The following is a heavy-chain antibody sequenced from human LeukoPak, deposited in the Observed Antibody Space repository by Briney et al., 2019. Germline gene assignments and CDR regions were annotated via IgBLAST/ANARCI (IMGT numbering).Heavy chain of an antibody. V-gene: IGHV3-23*01. J-gene: IGHJ6*03. CDR1: GFTFSSYA. CDR2: ISDSGGST. Sequence: PGGSLRLSCAASGFTFSSYAMSWVRQAPGKGLEWVSAISDSGGSTYYADSVKGRFTISRDNSENTLYLQMNSLRAEDTAVYYCAKSGPTVVPYYYYYMDVWGKGTTVTVSS. CDR3: AKSGPTVVPYYYYYMDV. D-gene: IGHD4-23*01.